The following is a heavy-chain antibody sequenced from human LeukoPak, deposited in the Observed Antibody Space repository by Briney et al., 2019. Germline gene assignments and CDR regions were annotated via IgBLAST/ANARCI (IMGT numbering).Heavy chain of an antibody. J-gene: IGHJ4*02. V-gene: IGHV4-59*11. Sequence: PSETLSLTCTVSGGSISSHYWSWIRQPPGKGLEWIGYIYYSGSTNYNPSLKSRVTISVDTSKNQFSLKLSSVTAADTAVYYCARGSGSSGVFDYWGQGTLVTVSS. CDR1: GGSISSHY. CDR3: ARGSGSSGVFDY. D-gene: IGHD2-8*01. CDR2: IYYSGST.